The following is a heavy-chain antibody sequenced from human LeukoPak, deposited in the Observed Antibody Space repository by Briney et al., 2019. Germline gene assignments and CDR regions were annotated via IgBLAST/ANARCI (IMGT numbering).Heavy chain of an antibody. CDR3: ARENGDYYRAFDI. CDR2: IYTSGST. Sequence: PSETLSLTCTVFGGSINSYYWSWIRQPPGKGLEWIGRIYTSGSTNYDPSLNSRVTMSVDTSKNQFSLNLTSVTAADTAVFYCARENGDYYRAFDIWGQGTMVTVSS. J-gene: IGHJ3*02. CDR1: GGSINSYY. V-gene: IGHV4-4*07. D-gene: IGHD4-17*01.